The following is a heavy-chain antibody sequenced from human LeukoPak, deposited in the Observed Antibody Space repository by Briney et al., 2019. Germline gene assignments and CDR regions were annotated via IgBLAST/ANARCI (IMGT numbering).Heavy chain of an antibody. J-gene: IGHJ4*02. CDR3: ARRRDSGSLQHFDY. CDR2: IYAGGNT. V-gene: IGHV3-53*01. CDR1: GFSVGTNY. Sequence: GGSLRLSCAASGFSVGTNYMTWVRQAPGKGLEWVSMIYAGGNTYYRDSVKGRFTISRDNAKNSLYLQMNSLRAEDTAVYYCARRRDSGSLQHFDYWGQGTLVTVSS. D-gene: IGHD1-26*01.